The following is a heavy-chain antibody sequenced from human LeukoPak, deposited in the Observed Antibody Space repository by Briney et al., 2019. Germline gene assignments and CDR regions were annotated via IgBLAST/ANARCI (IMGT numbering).Heavy chain of an antibody. CDR3: AKNLRRVAVSGREFFDS. J-gene: IGHJ4*02. Sequence: GGSLRLFCAASGFVFSSYAMSWVRQAPGKGLVWVATIGACDGGTNYADSAKGRFTISRDNSKNTLFLQMNSLAIDDTAVYYCAKNLRRVAVSGREFFDSWGQGTLVTVSS. D-gene: IGHD6-19*01. V-gene: IGHV3-23*01. CDR2: IGACDGGT. CDR1: GFVFSSYA.